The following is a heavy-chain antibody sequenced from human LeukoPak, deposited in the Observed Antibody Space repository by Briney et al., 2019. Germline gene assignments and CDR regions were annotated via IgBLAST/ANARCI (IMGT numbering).Heavy chain of an antibody. Sequence: GESLKISCKGSGYSFSTYWIGWVRQMPGKGLEWMGIIYPSDSDTRCSPSFQGQVTISADKSISTAYLQWSSLKASDTAIYYCARQAAVAGPGIDYWGQGTLVTVSS. V-gene: IGHV5-51*01. CDR3: ARQAAVAGPGIDY. CDR1: GYSFSTYW. D-gene: IGHD6-19*01. J-gene: IGHJ4*02. CDR2: IYPSDSDT.